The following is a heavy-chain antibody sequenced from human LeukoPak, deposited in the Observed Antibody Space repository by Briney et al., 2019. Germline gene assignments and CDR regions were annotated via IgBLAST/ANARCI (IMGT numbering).Heavy chain of an antibody. Sequence: SETLSLTCTVSGGSISSYYWSWIRQPAGKGLEWIGRIYTSGSTNYNPSLKSRVTMSVDTSKNQFSLKLSSVTAADTAVYYCARDRGQWLVTYFDYWGQGTLVTVSS. CDR1: GGSISSYY. CDR3: ARDRGQWLVTYFDY. D-gene: IGHD6-19*01. CDR2: IYTSGST. V-gene: IGHV4-4*07. J-gene: IGHJ4*02.